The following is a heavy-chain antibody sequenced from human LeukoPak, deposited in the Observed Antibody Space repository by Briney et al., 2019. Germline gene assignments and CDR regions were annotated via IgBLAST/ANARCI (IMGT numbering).Heavy chain of an antibody. Sequence: GGSLRLSCAASGFTVSSNYMSWVRQAPGKGLEWVANIKQDGSEKYYVDSVKGRFTISRDNAKNSLYLQMNSLRAEDTAVYYCARDPYGLGSYYNYWGQGTLVTVSS. CDR3: ARDPYGLGSYYNY. CDR1: GFTVSSNY. D-gene: IGHD3-10*01. CDR2: IKQDGSEK. J-gene: IGHJ4*02. V-gene: IGHV3-7*01.